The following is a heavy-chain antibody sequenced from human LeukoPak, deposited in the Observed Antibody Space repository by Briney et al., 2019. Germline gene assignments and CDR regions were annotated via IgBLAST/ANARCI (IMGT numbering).Heavy chain of an antibody. CDR2: ISAYNGNT. CDR3: ARNNYGGDTSFDY. CDR1: GYTFTSYG. Sequence: GASVKVSCKASGYTFTSYGINWVRQAPGQGLEWMGWISAYNGNTNYAQKLQGRVTMTTDTSTSTVYMELSSLRSEDTAVYYCARNNYGGDTSFDYWGQGTLVTVSS. D-gene: IGHD4-23*01. V-gene: IGHV1-18*01. J-gene: IGHJ4*02.